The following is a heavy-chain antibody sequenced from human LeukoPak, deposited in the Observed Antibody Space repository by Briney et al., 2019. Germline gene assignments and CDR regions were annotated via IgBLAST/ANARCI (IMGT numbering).Heavy chain of an antibody. D-gene: IGHD4-11*01. CDR1: GFTFSSYW. CDR2: IKQDGSEK. CDR3: ARYYSNWAGFSAFDY. V-gene: IGHV3-7*01. J-gene: IGHJ4*02. Sequence: PGGSLRLSCAASGFTFSSYWMSWVRQAPGKGLEWVANIKQDGSEKYYVDSVKGRFTISRDNAKNSLYLQMNSLRAEDTAVYYCARYYSNWAGFSAFDYWGQGTLVTVSS.